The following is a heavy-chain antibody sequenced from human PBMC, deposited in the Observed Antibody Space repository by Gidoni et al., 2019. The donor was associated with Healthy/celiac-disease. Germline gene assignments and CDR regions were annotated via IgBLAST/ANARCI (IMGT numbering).Heavy chain of an antibody. CDR2: INHSGST. CDR1: GWSFRGYY. CDR3: ARFRSSLERRYDAFDI. V-gene: IGHV4-34*01. J-gene: IGHJ3*02. D-gene: IGHD1-1*01. Sequence: QVQLQQWGAGLLKPSETLSLPCAVHGWSFRGYYWSWIRQPPGKGLEWIGEINHSGSTNYNPSLKSRVTISVDTSKNQFSLKLSSVTAADTAVYYCARFRSSLERRYDAFDIWGQGTMVTVSS.